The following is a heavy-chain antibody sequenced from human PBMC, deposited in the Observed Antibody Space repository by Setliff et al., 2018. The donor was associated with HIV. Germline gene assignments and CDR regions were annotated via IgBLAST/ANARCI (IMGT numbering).Heavy chain of an antibody. CDR1: GYTLTELS. D-gene: IGHD6-13*01. Sequence: ASVKVSCKISGYTLTELSIHWVRQAPGKGLEWMANFDPEDGETFYAQKFQGRLTMTEDTSTDTAYMELSSLRSDDTAMYYCATDPGYSSTWYSESFQHWGPGTLLVTVSS. J-gene: IGHJ1*01. V-gene: IGHV1-24*01. CDR2: FDPEDGET. CDR3: ATDPGYSSTWYSESFQH.